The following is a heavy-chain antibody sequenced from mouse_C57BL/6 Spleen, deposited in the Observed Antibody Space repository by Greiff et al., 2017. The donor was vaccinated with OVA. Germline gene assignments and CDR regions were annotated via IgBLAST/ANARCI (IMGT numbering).Heavy chain of an antibody. CDR3: ASEDRYAMDD. Sequence: QVQLQQPGAELVKPGASVKLSCKASGYTFTSYWMQWVKQRPGQGLEWIGEIDPSDSYTNYNQKFKGKATLTVDTSSSTAYMQLSSLTSEDSAVYYCASEDRYAMDDWGQGTSVTVSS. J-gene: IGHJ4*01. V-gene: IGHV1-50*01. CDR2: IDPSDSYT. CDR1: GYTFTSYW.